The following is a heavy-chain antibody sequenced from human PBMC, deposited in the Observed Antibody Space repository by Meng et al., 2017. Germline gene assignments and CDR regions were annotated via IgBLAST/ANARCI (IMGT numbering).Heavy chain of an antibody. Sequence: ESLKIPCAAPGFTVSSNYMSWVRQAPGKGLEWVSVIYSDGSRYYADSVKGRFTISRHDSKNTLYLQMNSTRAEDTAVYYYARATELTVRHTDMVTRGPLEDWGQGTLVTVSS. CDR2: IYSDGSR. CDR3: ARATELTVRHTDMVTRGPLED. V-gene: IGHV3-53*04. D-gene: IGHD5-18*01. J-gene: IGHJ4*02. CDR1: GFTVSSNY.